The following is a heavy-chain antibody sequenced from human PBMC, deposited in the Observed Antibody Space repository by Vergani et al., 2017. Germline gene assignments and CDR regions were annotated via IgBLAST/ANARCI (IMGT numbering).Heavy chain of an antibody. CDR3: ARGYISGVDFQH. D-gene: IGHD6-19*01. CDR2: NNPNRGGT. CDR1: GYTFTGYY. Sequence: QVQLVQSGAEVKKPGASVKVSCKASGYTFTGYYMHWVRQAPGQGIEWMGWNNPNRGGTNYAQKFQGRVTMTRDTSISTAYMELSRLRSDDTAVYYCARGYISGVDFQHWGQGTLVTVSS. J-gene: IGHJ1*01. V-gene: IGHV1-2*02.